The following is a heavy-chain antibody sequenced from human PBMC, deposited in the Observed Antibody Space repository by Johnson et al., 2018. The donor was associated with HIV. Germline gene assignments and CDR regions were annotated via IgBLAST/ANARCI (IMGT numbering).Heavy chain of an antibody. CDR3: AKDQTVVTYDAFDI. Sequence: VQLVESGGGVVRPGRSLRLSCAASGLTFGSYNMNWVRQAPGKGLEWVSYISGGSSTIYYADSVNGRFTISRDNSKNTLYLQMNSLRAEDTAVYYCAKDQTVVTYDAFDIWGQGTMVTVSS. J-gene: IGHJ3*02. D-gene: IGHD4-23*01. CDR2: ISGGSSTI. CDR1: GLTFGSYN. V-gene: IGHV3-48*01.